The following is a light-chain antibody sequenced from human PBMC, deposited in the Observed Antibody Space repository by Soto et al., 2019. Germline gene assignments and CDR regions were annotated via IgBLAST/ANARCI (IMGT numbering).Light chain of an antibody. Sequence: DIQMTQSPSSLSASVGDRVTITCRASQSISSYLNWYQQKPGKATKLLIYAASSLQSGVPPRFSGSGSGTDFTLTISRLQPEDFATYYCQQSYSTPPLTFGGGNKVEIK. J-gene: IGKJ4*01. CDR2: AAS. CDR3: QQSYSTPPLT. CDR1: QSISSY. V-gene: IGKV1-39*01.